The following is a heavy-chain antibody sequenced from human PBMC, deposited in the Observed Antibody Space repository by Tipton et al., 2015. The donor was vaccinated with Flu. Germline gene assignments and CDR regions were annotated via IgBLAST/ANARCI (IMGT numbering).Heavy chain of an antibody. CDR1: GGSISSGSYY. CDR2: IYTSGST. CDR3: ASLYYYDSSGYYCEDY. Sequence: TLSLTCTVSGGSISSGSYYWSWIRQPAGKGLEWIGRIYTSGSTNYNPSLKSRVTISVDTSKNQFSLKLSSVTAADTAVYYCASLYYYDSSGYYCEDYWGQGTLVTVSS. D-gene: IGHD3-22*01. V-gene: IGHV4-61*02. J-gene: IGHJ4*02.